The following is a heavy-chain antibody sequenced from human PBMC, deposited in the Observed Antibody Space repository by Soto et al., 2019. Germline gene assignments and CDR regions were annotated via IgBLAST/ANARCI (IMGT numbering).Heavy chain of an antibody. Sequence: QVQLVQSGAEVKKPGASVKVSCKASGYSFTSYDMNWVRQAPGQGLEWMGWVNPNSGDTDYAQKFQDRVTMTTATSIRTAYMELSSLRSEDTAVYYCARVSFWAPVTGAEIFDFWGQGTMVTVSS. D-gene: IGHD2-21*02. J-gene: IGHJ3*01. CDR2: VNPNSGDT. V-gene: IGHV1-8*01. CDR1: GYSFTSYD. CDR3: ARVSFWAPVTGAEIFDF.